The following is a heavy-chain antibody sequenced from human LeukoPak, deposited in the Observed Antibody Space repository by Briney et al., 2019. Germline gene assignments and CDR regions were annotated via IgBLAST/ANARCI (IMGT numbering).Heavy chain of an antibody. CDR1: GGSISSGSYY. CDR3: ARLVTTEYYFDY. V-gene: IGHV4-61*02. CDR2: IYTSGST. D-gene: IGHD4-11*01. Sequence: SETLSLTCTVSGGSISSGSYYWSWIRQPAGKGLEWIGRIYTSGSTNYNPSLKSRVTISVDTSKTQFSLKLSSVTAADTAVYYCARLVTTEYYFDYWGQGTLVTVSS. J-gene: IGHJ4*02.